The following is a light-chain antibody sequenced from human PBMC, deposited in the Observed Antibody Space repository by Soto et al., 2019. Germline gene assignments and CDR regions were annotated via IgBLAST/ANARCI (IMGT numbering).Light chain of an antibody. J-gene: IGKJ1*01. CDR2: DAS. CDR1: QSISSW. CDR3: QHFRA. V-gene: IGKV1-5*01. Sequence: DIQMTQCPSSLSASVGDRVTITCRASQSISSWLAWYQQKPGKAPKLLIYDASSLESGVPSRFSGSGSGTEFTLTISSLQPDDFATYYCQHFRAFGQGTKVDI.